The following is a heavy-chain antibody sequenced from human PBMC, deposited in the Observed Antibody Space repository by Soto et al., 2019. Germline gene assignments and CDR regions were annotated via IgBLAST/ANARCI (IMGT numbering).Heavy chain of an antibody. CDR3: ARGINYYDSGDDAFDI. CDR1: GYTFTSYD. D-gene: IGHD3-10*01. CDR2: MNPNSGNT. Sequence: QVQLVQSGAEVKKPGASVKVSCKASGYTFTSYDINWVRQATGQGLEWMGWMNPNSGNTGYAQKFQGRVTMTRNTSISTAYLELRSLRSEDTAGYYCARGINYYDSGDDAFDIWGQGTMVTVSS. V-gene: IGHV1-8*01. J-gene: IGHJ3*02.